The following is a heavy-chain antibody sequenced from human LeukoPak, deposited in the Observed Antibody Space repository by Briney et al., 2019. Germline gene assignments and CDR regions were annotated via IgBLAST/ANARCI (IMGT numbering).Heavy chain of an antibody. Sequence: GGSLRLSCAASGFTFDDYAMHWVRQAPGKGLEWVSGISWNSGSIGYADSVKGRFTISRDNAENSLYLQMCSLRAEDMALYYCAKAPSYSTDPWYFDYWGQGTLVTVSS. CDR2: ISWNSGSI. V-gene: IGHV3-9*03. D-gene: IGHD4-11*01. J-gene: IGHJ4*02. CDR1: GFTFDDYA. CDR3: AKAPSYSTDPWYFDY.